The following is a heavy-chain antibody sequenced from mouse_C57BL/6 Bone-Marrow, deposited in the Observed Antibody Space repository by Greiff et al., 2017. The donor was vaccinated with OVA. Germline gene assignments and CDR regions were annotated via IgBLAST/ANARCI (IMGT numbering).Heavy chain of an antibody. CDR1: GFTFSSYA. Sequence: DVLLVESGGGLVKPGGSLKLSCAASGFTFSSYAMSWVRQTPEKRLEWVATISDGGSYTYYPDNVKGRFPISRDNAKNNLYLHMSHLKSEDTAMYYCAREEDYWTWFAYWGQGTLVTVSA. CDR3: AREEDYWTWFAY. CDR2: ISDGGSYT. V-gene: IGHV5-4*01. J-gene: IGHJ3*01. D-gene: IGHD1-1*02.